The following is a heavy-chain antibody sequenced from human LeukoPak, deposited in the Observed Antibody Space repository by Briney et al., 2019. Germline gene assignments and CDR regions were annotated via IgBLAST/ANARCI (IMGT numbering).Heavy chain of an antibody. J-gene: IGHJ4*02. CDR2: IIPIFGTA. D-gene: IGHD3-3*01. CDR1: GGTFSSYA. Sequence: ASVKVSCKASGGTFSSYAISWVRQAPGQGLEWMGGIIPIFGTANYAQKFQGRVTITTGESTSTAYMELSSLRSEDTAVYYCARVNDFWSGYTYYFDYWGQGTLVTVSS. V-gene: IGHV1-69*05. CDR3: ARVNDFWSGYTYYFDY.